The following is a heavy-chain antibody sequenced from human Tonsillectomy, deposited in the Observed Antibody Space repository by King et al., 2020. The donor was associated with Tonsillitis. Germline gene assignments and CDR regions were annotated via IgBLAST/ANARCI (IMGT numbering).Heavy chain of an antibody. CDR1: GYTFTSYY. D-gene: IGHD2-15*01. CDR2: INPSGGST. V-gene: IGHV1-46*01. CDR3: ARKVGRMGDY. Sequence: LVQSGAEVKKPGASVKVSCKASGYTFTSYYMHWVRLAPGQGLEWMGIINPSGGSTSYAQKFQGRVTMTRDTSTSTVYMELSNLRSEDTAVYYCARKVGRMGDYWGQGTLVTVSS. J-gene: IGHJ4*02.